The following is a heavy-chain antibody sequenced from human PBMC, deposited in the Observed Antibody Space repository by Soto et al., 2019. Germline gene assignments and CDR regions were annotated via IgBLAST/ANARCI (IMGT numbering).Heavy chain of an antibody. V-gene: IGHV3-23*01. CDR3: AKADGEQWLLPHLDK. CDR1: GFNFKKFA. CDR2: ISCCGGST. D-gene: IGHD6-19*01. J-gene: IGHJ4*02. Sequence: EVQLLESGGGVVQPGGSLRLSCVASGFNFKKFAMSWVHQAAGEGLEWVSGISCCGGSTSYADSVKGRFSIARDDSTNRLSLQMNNLRVEDTAQYYCAKADGEQWLLPHLDKWGQGTLVTVS.